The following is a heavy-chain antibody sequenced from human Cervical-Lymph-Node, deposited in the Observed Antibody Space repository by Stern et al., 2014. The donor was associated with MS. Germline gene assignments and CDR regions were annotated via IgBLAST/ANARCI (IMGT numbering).Heavy chain of an antibody. Sequence: VQLVESGGGLVQPGGSLRLSCVASGFDVSDKYINWVRQAPGKGLEWVSVFYSGGLTFCADSVKGRFTISRDNSKNTVYLQMNSLRAEDAAVYYCARGPCSYTADYWGRGTLVTVSS. CDR2: FYSGGLT. CDR1: GFDVSDKY. D-gene: IGHD3-16*02. V-gene: IGHV3-66*01. CDR3: ARGPCSYTADY. J-gene: IGHJ4*02.